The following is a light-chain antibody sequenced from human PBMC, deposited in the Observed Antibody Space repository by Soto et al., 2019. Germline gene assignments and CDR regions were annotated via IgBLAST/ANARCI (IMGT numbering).Light chain of an antibody. CDR1: QSISSW. V-gene: IGKV1-5*01. J-gene: IGKJ3*01. CDR3: QHYNSYSWFT. Sequence: DIQMTQSPSTLSASVGDSVTITCRASQSISSWLAWYQQKPGKAPKLLIYDASSLESGVPSRFSGSGSGTEFTLTISSLQPDDFATYYCQHYNSYSWFTFGPGTKVDIK. CDR2: DAS.